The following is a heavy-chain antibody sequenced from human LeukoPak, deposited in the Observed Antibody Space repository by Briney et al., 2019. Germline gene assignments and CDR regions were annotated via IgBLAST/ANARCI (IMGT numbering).Heavy chain of an antibody. CDR3: AKGLYDYALDV. J-gene: IGHJ6*02. V-gene: IGHV3-23*01. Sequence: PGGSLRLSCAASGFTFRNYAMTWVRQAPGKGLDRVALIGARDGRTYYADPVKGRFTISRDSFKNTLYLQMNSLRAEDTAIYYCAKGLYDYALDVWGQGTAVTVSS. CDR2: IGARDGRT. CDR1: GFTFRNYA.